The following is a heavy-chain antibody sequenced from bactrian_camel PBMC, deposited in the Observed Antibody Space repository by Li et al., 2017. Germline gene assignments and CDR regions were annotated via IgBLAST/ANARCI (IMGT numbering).Heavy chain of an antibody. Sequence: HVQLVESGGGLVQPGGSLRLSCAASGFTFSSYRMSWVRQAPGRGLEWVSLINSAAVVLDYADSVKGRFTISRDNAKNTVYLQIISLKPEDTANYSCVRELAASSRYWGQGTQVTVS. CDR3: VRELAASSRY. V-gene: IGHV3S1*01. CDR2: INSAAVVL. J-gene: IGHJ4*01. D-gene: IGHD7*01. CDR1: GFTFSSYR.